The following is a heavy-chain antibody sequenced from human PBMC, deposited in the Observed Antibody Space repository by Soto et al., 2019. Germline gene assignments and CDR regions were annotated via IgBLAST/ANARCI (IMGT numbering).Heavy chain of an antibody. D-gene: IGHD2-15*01. J-gene: IGHJ4*03. CDR3: ARASVGPPGGGSWTMPFDF. Sequence: PSETLSLTCTVSGVSISDYYWSWIRQPPGKGLEWIGRIYTGGSTNYNPSLKSRVTLSVDTSKNQFPLRLTSVTAADTAVYYCARASVGPPGGGSWTMPFDFWGHGTLVTVSS. CDR2: IYTGGST. V-gene: IGHV4-4*07. CDR1: GVSISDYY.